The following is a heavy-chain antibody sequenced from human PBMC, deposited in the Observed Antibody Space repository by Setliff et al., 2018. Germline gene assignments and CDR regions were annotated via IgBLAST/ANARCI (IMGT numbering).Heavy chain of an antibody. Sequence: ASVKVSCKASGYTFTSHYMHWVRQAPGLGLEWMGTINPSSGRTSYAQKFQGRVTMTRDASASTVYMDMSSLRSEDTAVYYCARDVFPYHYEGAFDIWGQGTMVTVSS. CDR1: GYTFTSHY. J-gene: IGHJ3*02. D-gene: IGHD3-22*01. CDR3: ARDVFPYHYEGAFDI. CDR2: INPSSGRT. V-gene: IGHV1-46*01.